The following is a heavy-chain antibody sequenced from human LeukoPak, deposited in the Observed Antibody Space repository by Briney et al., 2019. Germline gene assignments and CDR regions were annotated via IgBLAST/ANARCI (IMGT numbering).Heavy chain of an antibody. CDR3: AREKRDYYDSSGYYNFDY. J-gene: IGHJ4*02. D-gene: IGHD3-22*01. Sequence: GASVKVSCRASGGTFSSYAISWVRQAPGQGLEWMGRIIPILGIANYAQKFQGRVTITADKSTSTAYMELSSLRSEDTAVYYCAREKRDYYDSSGYYNFDYWGQGTLVTVSS. CDR2: IIPILGIA. V-gene: IGHV1-69*04. CDR1: GGTFSSYA.